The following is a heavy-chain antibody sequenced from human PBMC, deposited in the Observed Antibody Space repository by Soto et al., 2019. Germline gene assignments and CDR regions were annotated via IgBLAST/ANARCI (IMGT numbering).Heavy chain of an antibody. CDR3: ARGLIWGGYYYYYYYYGMGV. D-gene: IGHD3-3*01. CDR1: GFTFSSYS. Sequence: PGGSLRLSCAASGFTFSSYSMNWVRQAPGKGLEWVSYISSSSSTIYYADSVKGRFTISRDNAKNSLYLQMNSLRDEDTAVYYCARGLIWGGYYYYYYYYGMGVCRQRPTVTVSS. J-gene: IGHJ6*02. V-gene: IGHV3-48*02. CDR2: ISSSSSTI.